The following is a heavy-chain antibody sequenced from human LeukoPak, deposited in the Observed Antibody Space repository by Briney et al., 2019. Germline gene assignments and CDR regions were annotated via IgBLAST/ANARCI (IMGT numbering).Heavy chain of an antibody. CDR1: GFIFNDYF. CDR3: ARAGMDSRGYYQGFDY. Sequence: GGALRLSCAASGFIFNDYFMGWIRQTPGKGLEWVSYITNNGRKTYYADSMNGRFTISRDNAKNSLYLKMNSLRAEDTALYYCARAGMDSRGYYQGFDYWGQGTLVTVSS. D-gene: IGHD3-22*01. CDR2: ITNNGRKT. J-gene: IGHJ4*02. V-gene: IGHV3-11*04.